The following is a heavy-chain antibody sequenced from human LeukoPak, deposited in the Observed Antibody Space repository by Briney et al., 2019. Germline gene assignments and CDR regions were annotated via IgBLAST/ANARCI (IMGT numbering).Heavy chain of an antibody. CDR2: ISSSSSYI. V-gene: IGHV3-21*01. J-gene: IGHJ6*03. CDR3: ARDLLGYNYYYMDV. D-gene: IGHD3-16*02. CDR1: GFTFSSYS. Sequence: PGGSLRLSCAASGFTFSSYSMNWVRQAPGKGLEWVSSISSSSSYIYYADSVKGRFTISRDNAKNSLFLQMNSLRAEDTAVYYCARDLLGYNYYYMDVWGKGTTVIVSS.